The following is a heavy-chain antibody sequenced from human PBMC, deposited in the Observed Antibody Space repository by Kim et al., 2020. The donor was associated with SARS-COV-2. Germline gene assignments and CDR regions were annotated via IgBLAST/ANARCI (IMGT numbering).Heavy chain of an antibody. CDR2: ISSSSSYI. CDR3: ARALSSRYCSSTSCYGADAFDI. D-gene: IGHD2-2*01. Sequence: GGSLRLSCAASGFTFSSYSMNWVRQAPGKGLEWASSISSSSSYIYYADSVKGRFSISRDNAKNSLYLQMNSLRAEDTAVYYCARALSSRYCSSTSCYGADAFDIWGQGTMVTVSS. J-gene: IGHJ3*02. CDR1: GFTFSSYS. V-gene: IGHV3-21*01.